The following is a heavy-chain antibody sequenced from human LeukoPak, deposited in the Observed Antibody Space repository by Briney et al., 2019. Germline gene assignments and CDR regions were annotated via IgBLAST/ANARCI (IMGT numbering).Heavy chain of an antibody. V-gene: IGHV1-24*01. Sequence: AASVKVSCKVSGYTLIELSMRWVRQAPGKGLEWMGGFDPEDGETIYAQKFQGRVAMTEDTSTDTAYMELSSLRSEDTAVYYCATQQGPTTVTKFDFDYWGQGTLVTVSS. CDR3: ATQQGPTTVTKFDFDY. CDR1: GYTLIELS. CDR2: FDPEDGET. D-gene: IGHD4-17*01. J-gene: IGHJ4*02.